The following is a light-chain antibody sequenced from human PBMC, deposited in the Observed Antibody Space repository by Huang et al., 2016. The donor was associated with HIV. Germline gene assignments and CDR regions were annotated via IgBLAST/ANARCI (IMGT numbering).Light chain of an antibody. CDR2: DAS. J-gene: IGKJ5*01. Sequence: EIVLTKSLATLSLSPGESATRPCRASPNVNSNFAWSQQKTGQAPRLLIYDASNRATGVPARFSGSGSGADFTLTISGLEPEDFAVYYCQQRSNWPRSITFGQGTRLEIK. CDR3: QQRSNWPRSIT. CDR1: PNVNSN. V-gene: IGKV3-11*01.